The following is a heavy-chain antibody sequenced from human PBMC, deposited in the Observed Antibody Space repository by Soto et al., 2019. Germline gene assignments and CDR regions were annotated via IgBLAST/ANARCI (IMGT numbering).Heavy chain of an antibody. D-gene: IGHD3-10*01. CDR1: GFTFSDYY. J-gene: IGHJ6*02. V-gene: IGHV3-11*04. CDR2: ITSSGSTI. CDR3: ARVEYYYGSGSYYGGGYYYYYGMDV. Sequence: QVQLVESGGGLVKPGGSLRLSCAASGFTFSDYYMNWIRQAPGKGLEWVSYITSSGSTIYYADSVKGRFTISRDNAKNSLYLQMNSLRAEDTAVYYCARVEYYYGSGSYYGGGYYYYYGMDVWGQGTTVTVSS.